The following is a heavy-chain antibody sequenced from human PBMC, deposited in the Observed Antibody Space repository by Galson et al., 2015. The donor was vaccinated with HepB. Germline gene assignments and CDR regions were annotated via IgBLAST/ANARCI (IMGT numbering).Heavy chain of an antibody. V-gene: IGHV1-18*01. CDR1: GYTFTSYG. J-gene: IGHJ5*02. CDR3: ARVFVVVPAAIFWFDP. Sequence: SVKVSCKASGYTFTSYGISWVRQAPGQGLEWMGWISAYNGNTNYAQKLQGRVTMTTDTSTSTAYMELRSLRSDDTAVYYCARVFVVVPAAIFWFDPWGQGTLVTVSS. CDR2: ISAYNGNT. D-gene: IGHD2-2*01.